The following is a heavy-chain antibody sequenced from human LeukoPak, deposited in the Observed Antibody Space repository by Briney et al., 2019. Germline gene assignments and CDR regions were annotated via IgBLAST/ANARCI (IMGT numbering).Heavy chain of an antibody. V-gene: IGHV4-39*01. J-gene: IGHJ4*02. D-gene: IGHD3-10*01. CDR3: ARHMWGLYGSGSFDY. CDR2: VYYSGTT. CDR1: GGSISNSHYF. Sequence: PSETLSLTCTVSGGSISNSHYFWGWIRQPPGQGLEWIGIVYYSGTTHYSPSLKSRASISVDTSKNQFSLKLTSVTAEDTALYYCARHMWGLYGSGSFDYWGQGTLVTVSS.